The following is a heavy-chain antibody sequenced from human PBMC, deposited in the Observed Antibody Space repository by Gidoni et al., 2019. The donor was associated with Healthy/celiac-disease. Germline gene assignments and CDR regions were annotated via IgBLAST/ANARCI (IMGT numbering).Heavy chain of an antibody. CDR3: ARGLSPRSSRGYSYGRLVYFDY. CDR1: GGSFSGYY. Sequence: QVQLQQWGAGLLKPSETLSLTCAVYGGSFSGYYWSWIRQPPGKGLEWMGEINHSGSTNYNPSLKSRVTISVDTSKNQFSLKLSSVTAADTAVYYCARGLSPRSSRGYSYGRLVYFDYWGQGTLVTVSS. CDR2: INHSGST. V-gene: IGHV4-34*01. D-gene: IGHD5-18*01. J-gene: IGHJ4*02.